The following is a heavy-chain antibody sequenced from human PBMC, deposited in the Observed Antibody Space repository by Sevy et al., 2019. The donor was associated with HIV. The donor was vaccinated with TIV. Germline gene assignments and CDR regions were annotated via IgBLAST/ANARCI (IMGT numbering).Heavy chain of an antibody. CDR1: GGSISSGDYY. CDR3: ARGGNYYDSSGSAALGAFDI. V-gene: IGHV4-30-4*01. CDR2: IYYSGST. D-gene: IGHD3-22*01. Sequence: SETLSLTCTVSGGSISSGDYYWSWIRQPPGKGLEWIGYIYYSGSTYYNPSLKSRVTISVDTSKNQFSLKLSPVTAADTAVYYCARGGNYYDSSGSAALGAFDIWGQGTMVTVSS. J-gene: IGHJ3*02.